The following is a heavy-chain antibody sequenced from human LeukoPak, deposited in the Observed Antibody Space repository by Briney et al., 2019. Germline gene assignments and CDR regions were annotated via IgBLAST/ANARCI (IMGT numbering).Heavy chain of an antibody. CDR2: IYYSGST. CDR3: ARAGGIQDDYVWDN. D-gene: IGHD3-16*01. J-gene: IGHJ4*02. Sequence: PSETLSLTCTVSGGSISSSSYYWGWIRQPPGKGLEWIGSIYYSGSTYYNPSLKSRVTISVDTSKNQFSLKLSSVTAADTAVYYCARAGGIQDDYVWDNWGQGTLVTVSS. V-gene: IGHV4-39*07. CDR1: GGSISSSSYY.